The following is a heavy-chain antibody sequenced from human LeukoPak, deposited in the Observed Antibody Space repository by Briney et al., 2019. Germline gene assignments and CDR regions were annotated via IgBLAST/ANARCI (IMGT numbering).Heavy chain of an antibody. Sequence: SETLSLTCTVSGGSISSHYWSWVRLSPAKGLEWIGYIFYSGSTDYSPSLTSRVTISIDTSKSYLSLNLSSVTAADTAVYYCVKHGPGGRGYLDVWGVGTTVTVSS. CDR2: IFYSGST. CDR3: VKHGPGGRGYLDV. CDR1: GGSISSHY. D-gene: IGHD1-1*01. J-gene: IGHJ6*03. V-gene: IGHV4-59*11.